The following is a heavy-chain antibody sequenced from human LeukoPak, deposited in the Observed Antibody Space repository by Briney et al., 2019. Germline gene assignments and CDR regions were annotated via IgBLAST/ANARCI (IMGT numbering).Heavy chain of an antibody. CDR1: GYTFIDHY. CDR3: ARAGHNSNSGGYDF. D-gene: IGHD3-22*01. V-gene: IGHV1-2*02. Sequence: GASVKVSCKPSGYTFIDHYLHWVPQAPGQGLESLGWIDPDTGDTNYPQKFQGRVTMTRDTSSSTAYMELNRLRSDDTAVYYCARAGHNSNSGGYDFWGLGTLVTVSS. J-gene: IGHJ4*02. CDR2: IDPDTGDT.